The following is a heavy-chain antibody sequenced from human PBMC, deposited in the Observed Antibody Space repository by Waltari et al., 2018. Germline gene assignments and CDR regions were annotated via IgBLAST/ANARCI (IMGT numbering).Heavy chain of an antibody. V-gene: IGHV4-39*01. CDR1: VGSIPTSRHY. CDR2: ISYSGAT. J-gene: IGHJ3*01. CDR3: ATYVGASVGTAAFDV. Sequence: QLHLQESGPVLVKPSETLSLTRSVCVGSIPTSRHYWGWIRQPPGKGLEWTGTISYSGATYYNPSLRSRVTISLDTSKNQFSLKLNSVTAADTAVYYCATYVGASVGTAAFDVWGQGTMVTVSS. D-gene: IGHD3-16*01.